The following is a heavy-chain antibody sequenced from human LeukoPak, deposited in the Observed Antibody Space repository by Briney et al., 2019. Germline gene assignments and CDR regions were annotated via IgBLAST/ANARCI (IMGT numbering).Heavy chain of an antibody. V-gene: IGHV4-39*01. Sequence: PSETLSLTCTVSGGSISSSSHYWGWIRQPPGRRLEWIGSIYYSGSTYYNPSLKSRVTISVDTSKNQFSLKLSSVSAADTAVYHCARHIVVVSTPADWFDPWGQGTLVTVSS. CDR2: IYYSGST. D-gene: IGHD2-21*01. J-gene: IGHJ5*02. CDR3: ARHIVVVSTPADWFDP. CDR1: GGSISSSSHY.